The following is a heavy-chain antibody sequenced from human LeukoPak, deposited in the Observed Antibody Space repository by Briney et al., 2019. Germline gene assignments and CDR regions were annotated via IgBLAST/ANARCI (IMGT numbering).Heavy chain of an antibody. J-gene: IGHJ3*02. CDR3: SRPYNWNPVLSLDI. V-gene: IGHV5-51*01. CDR1: GSPFTSYW. D-gene: IGHD1-20*01. Sequence: RGESLQISCQGSGSPFTSYWIGWARPVRGKGLEWMGIIYSGDSDTTYSPSFQGQVTISADKPIRTASLQWSSLKPPRTAMYCFSRPYNWNPVLSLDIWGQGTMVTVSS. CDR2: IYSGDSDT.